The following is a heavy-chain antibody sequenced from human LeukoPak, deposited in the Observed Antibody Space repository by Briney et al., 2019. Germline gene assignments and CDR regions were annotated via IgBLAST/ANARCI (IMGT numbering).Heavy chain of an antibody. CDR1: GGSISSYY. J-gene: IGHJ4*02. D-gene: IGHD3-22*01. Sequence: SETLSLTCTVSGGSISSYYWSWIRQPPGKGLEWIGYIYYSGSAIYNPSLKSPVTISIDTSKNQFSLNLSSVTAADTAVYYCARVTGYIVEDYFDYWGQGTLVTVSS. V-gene: IGHV4-59*08. CDR3: ARVTGYIVEDYFDY. CDR2: IYYSGSA.